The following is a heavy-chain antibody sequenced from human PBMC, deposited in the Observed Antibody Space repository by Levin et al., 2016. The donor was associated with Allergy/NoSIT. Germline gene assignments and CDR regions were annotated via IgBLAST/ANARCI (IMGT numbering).Heavy chain of an antibody. CDR3: ARGGGITMIATYLNL. CDR2: IYYSGST. J-gene: IGHJ5*02. V-gene: IGHV4-59*01. D-gene: IGHD3-22*01. Sequence: WIRQPPGKGLEWIGYIYYSGSTNYNPSLKSRVTISVDTSKNQFSLKLSSVTAADTAVYYCARGGGITMIATYLNLWGQGTLVTVSS.